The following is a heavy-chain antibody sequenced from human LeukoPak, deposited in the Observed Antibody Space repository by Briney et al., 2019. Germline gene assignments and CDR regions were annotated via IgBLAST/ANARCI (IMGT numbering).Heavy chain of an antibody. Sequence: GESLKISCKGSGYSFTSYWIGWVRQMPGKGLEWMGIIYPGDSDTRYSPSFQGQVTISADKSISTAYLQWSSLKASDTAMYYCARGYYDSSGYPRGRGFDPWGQGTLVTVSS. V-gene: IGHV5-51*01. CDR1: GYSFTSYW. CDR2: IYPGDSDT. D-gene: IGHD3-22*01. CDR3: ARGYYDSSGYPRGRGFDP. J-gene: IGHJ5*02.